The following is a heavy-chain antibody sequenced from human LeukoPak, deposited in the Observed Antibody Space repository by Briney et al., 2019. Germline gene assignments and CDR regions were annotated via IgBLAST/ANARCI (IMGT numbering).Heavy chain of an antibody. V-gene: IGHV3-23*01. CDR3: AKDSGITGTTGAFDI. Sequence: PGGSLRLSCAASGFTFSSCAMSWVRQAPGKGLEWVSGISVSGSPYYADSVKGRFTISRDNSKNTLYLQMNSLRAEDTAVYYCAKDSGITGTTGAFDIWGQGTMVTVSS. CDR2: ISVSGSP. J-gene: IGHJ3*02. D-gene: IGHD1-20*01. CDR1: GFTFSSCA.